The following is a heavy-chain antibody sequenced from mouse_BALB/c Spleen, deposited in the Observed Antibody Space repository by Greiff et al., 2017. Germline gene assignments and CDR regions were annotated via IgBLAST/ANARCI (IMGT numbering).Heavy chain of an antibody. CDR3: AREGFYYGSSARGYFDV. Sequence: EVHLVESGGGLVKPGGSLKLSCAASGFTFSSYAMSWVRQSPEKRLEWVAEISSGGSYTYYPDTVTGRFTISRDNAKNTLYLEMSSLRSEDTAMYYCAREGFYYGSSARGYFDVWGAGTTVTVSS. CDR2: ISSGGSYT. J-gene: IGHJ1*01. V-gene: IGHV5-9-4*01. CDR1: GFTFSSYA. D-gene: IGHD1-1*01.